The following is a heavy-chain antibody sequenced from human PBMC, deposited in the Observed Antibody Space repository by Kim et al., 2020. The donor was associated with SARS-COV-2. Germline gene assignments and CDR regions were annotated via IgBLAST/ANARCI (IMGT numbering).Heavy chain of an antibody. J-gene: IGHJ4*02. Sequence: ASVKVSCKVSGYTLTELSMHWVRQAPGKGLEWMGGFDPEDGETIYAQKFQGRVTMTEDTSTDTAYMELSSLRSEDTAVYYCATDLDIVVVPAAGPYGPNWGQGTLVTVSS. V-gene: IGHV1-24*01. CDR2: FDPEDGET. CDR1: GYTLTELS. CDR3: ATDLDIVVVPAAGPYGPN. D-gene: IGHD2-2*03.